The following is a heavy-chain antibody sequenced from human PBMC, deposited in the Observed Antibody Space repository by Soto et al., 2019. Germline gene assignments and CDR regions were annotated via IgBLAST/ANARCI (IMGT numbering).Heavy chain of an antibody. CDR1: SLILSARA. J-gene: IGHJ2*01. V-gene: IGHV3-23*01. CDR3: AKRRGQQLENWQFDV. D-gene: IGHD1-1*01. CDR2: ISSDGGGT. Sequence: VEVLEWGGGLVKSGGSLRLSCIACSLILSARAIAWARQAPGKGLEWVTDISSDGGGTFYADSVKGRFTISRDNVKKTVHLQMNRLRDEDTATYYCAKRRGQQLENWQFDVWGRGSLVSVAS.